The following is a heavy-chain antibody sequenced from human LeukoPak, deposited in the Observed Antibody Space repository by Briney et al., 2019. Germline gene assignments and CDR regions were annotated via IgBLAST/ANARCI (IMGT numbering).Heavy chain of an antibody. CDR3: LFSIFQH. CDR1: GFTFSDAW. D-gene: IGHD3-10*02. CDR2: IKSKTDGGTI. Sequence: GGSLRLSCAASGFTFSDAWMSWVRQAPGKGLEWVGRIKSKTDGGTIDYGTAMKDRFRISRDDSKNTLYLQMNSLKTEDTAVYYRLFSIFQHWGQGTLVTVSS. V-gene: IGHV3-15*01. J-gene: IGHJ1*01.